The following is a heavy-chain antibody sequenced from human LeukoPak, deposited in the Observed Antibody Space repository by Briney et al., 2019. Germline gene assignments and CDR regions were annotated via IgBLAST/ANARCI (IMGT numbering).Heavy chain of an antibody. CDR3: SRITWFGSTWFFDY. D-gene: IGHD6-13*01. Sequence: PGGSLRLSCAASGFTFSSYWMSWVRQAPGKGLEWVANIKQDGIETYCVDSVKGRFTISRDNAKSSLFLQMNSLRAEDTAVYYCSRITWFGSTWFFDYWGQGTLVTVSS. J-gene: IGHJ4*02. CDR1: GFTFSSYW. CDR2: IKQDGIET. V-gene: IGHV3-7*05.